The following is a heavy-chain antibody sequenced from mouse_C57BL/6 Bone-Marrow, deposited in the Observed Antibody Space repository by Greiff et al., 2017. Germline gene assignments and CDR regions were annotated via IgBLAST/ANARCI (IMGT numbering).Heavy chain of an antibody. CDR2: IYPGNSDT. V-gene: IGHV1-5*01. CDR1: GYTFTSYW. Sequence: EVQLQESGTVLARPGASVKMSCKTSGYTFTSYWMHWVKQRPGKGLEWIGAIYPGNSDTSYNQKFKGKAKLTAVTSDSTAYMELSSLTNEDSAVYYGTRGTGYGPDDWGQGTTLTVSS. D-gene: IGHD3-1*01. J-gene: IGHJ2*01. CDR3: TRGTGYGPDD.